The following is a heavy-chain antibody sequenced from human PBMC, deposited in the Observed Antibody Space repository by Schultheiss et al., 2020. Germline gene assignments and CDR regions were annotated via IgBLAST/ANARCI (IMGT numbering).Heavy chain of an antibody. D-gene: IGHD5-24*01. V-gene: IGHV3-11*04. J-gene: IGHJ4*02. CDR3: ARGGLFDAYKSFDY. CDR2: ISSSGSTI. CDR1: GFTFSDYY. Sequence: GGSLRLSCAASGFTFSDYYMSWIRQAPGKGLEWVSYISSSGSTIYYADSVKGRFTISRHNSKNTLYLQLNSLRAEDTAVYYCARGGLFDAYKSFDYWGQGNLVTVSS.